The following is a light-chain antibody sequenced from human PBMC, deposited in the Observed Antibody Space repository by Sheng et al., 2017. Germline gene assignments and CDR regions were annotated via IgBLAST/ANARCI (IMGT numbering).Light chain of an antibody. CDR2: AAS. V-gene: IGKV1-39*01. CDR1: QDISNY. J-gene: IGKJ2*01. Sequence: DIQMTQSPSSLSASVGDRVTITCQASQDISNYLNWYQQKPGKAPKLLIYAASTLQSGVPSRFSGSGSGTDFTLTISRLQPEDFATYYCQQSYNTPMYTFGQGTKLEIK. CDR3: QQSYNTPMYT.